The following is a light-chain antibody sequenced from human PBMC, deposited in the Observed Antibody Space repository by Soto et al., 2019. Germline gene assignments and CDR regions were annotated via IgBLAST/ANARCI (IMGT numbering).Light chain of an antibody. CDR3: MQGTHWPYT. V-gene: IGKV2-30*01. J-gene: IGKJ2*01. CDR2: KVS. CDR1: HSLVYRDGNTY. Sequence: DVVMTQSPVSLPVTRGQPASISCRSSHSLVYRDGNTYLNWFHQRPGQSPRRLIYKVSNRDSGFPERFSGSRADTDFNLKISRVEAEDVGVYYCMQGTHWPYTFGHGTQLES.